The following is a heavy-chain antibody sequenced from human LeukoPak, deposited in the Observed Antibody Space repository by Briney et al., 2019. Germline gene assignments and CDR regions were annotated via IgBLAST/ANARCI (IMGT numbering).Heavy chain of an antibody. Sequence: GGSLRLSCAASGFTFSTYSINWVRQAPGKGLEWVSSISAGSSYIHYADSVKGRFTVSRDNAEKSLFVQMNSLRVEDTAVYYCARDQRDGVGRVFDVWGQGTMVTVSS. CDR3: ARDQRDGVGRVFDV. D-gene: IGHD5-24*01. CDR1: GFTFSTYS. V-gene: IGHV3-21*01. CDR2: ISAGSSYI. J-gene: IGHJ3*01.